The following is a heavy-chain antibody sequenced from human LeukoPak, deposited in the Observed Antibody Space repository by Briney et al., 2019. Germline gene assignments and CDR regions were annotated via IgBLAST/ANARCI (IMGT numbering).Heavy chain of an antibody. Sequence: GGSLRLSCAASGFIFSNYWMSWVRQAPGEGLEWVANIRQDGKEIYYVGSVRGRFTVSRDNAKNSIYLQMNDVRAEDTAVYYCARDRNVAAAGKGRFDPWGQGILVTVSS. CDR3: ARDRNVAAAGKGRFDP. CDR2: IRQDGKEI. J-gene: IGHJ5*02. V-gene: IGHV3-7*01. CDR1: GFIFSNYW. D-gene: IGHD6-13*01.